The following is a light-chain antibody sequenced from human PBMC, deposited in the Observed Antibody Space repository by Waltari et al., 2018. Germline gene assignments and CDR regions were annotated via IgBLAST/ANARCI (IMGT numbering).Light chain of an antibody. Sequence: DIQLTQSPSFLSASVGARVTIPCRDSKGISSHLAWYQKKPGEAPKPLSDGSSTLGSWVPSGCSGGGSGTEFTLTISSLQPEDVATYHCQQRNRYPITFGHGTRLEIK. CDR2: GSS. CDR1: KGISSH. V-gene: IGKV1-9*01. CDR3: QQRNRYPIT. J-gene: IGKJ5*01.